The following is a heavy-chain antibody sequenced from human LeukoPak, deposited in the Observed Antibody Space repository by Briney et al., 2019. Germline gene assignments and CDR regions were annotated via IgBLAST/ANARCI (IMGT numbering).Heavy chain of an antibody. Sequence: AGGSLRLSCAASGFTFSGYWMHWVRQAPGKGLEWVANLKQDGSENHFADSVKGRFTISRDNAENSLYLQMNSLRAEDTAMYYCARGTIAAPGTDYWGQGTLVTVSS. CDR2: LKQDGSEN. CDR3: ARGTIAAPGTDY. J-gene: IGHJ4*02. V-gene: IGHV3-7*01. CDR1: GFTFSGYW. D-gene: IGHD6-13*01.